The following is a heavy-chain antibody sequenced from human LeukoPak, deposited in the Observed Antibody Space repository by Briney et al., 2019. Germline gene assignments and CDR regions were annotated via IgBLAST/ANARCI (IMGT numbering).Heavy chain of an antibody. D-gene: IGHD5-18*01. CDR1: GSSFTSYW. Sequence: GESLEISWKGSGSSFTSYWIGWVRQMPGKGLEGMGIIYPGDSDTRYSPSFQGQVTISADKSISTAYLQWSSLKASDTAMYYCARRPRGYSYGYYFDYWGQGTLVTVSS. CDR3: ARRPRGYSYGYYFDY. V-gene: IGHV5-51*01. CDR2: IYPGDSDT. J-gene: IGHJ4*02.